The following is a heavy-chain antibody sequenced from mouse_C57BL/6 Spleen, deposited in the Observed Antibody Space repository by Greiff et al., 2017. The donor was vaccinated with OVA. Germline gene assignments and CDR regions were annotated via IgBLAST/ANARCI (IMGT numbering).Heavy chain of an antibody. V-gene: IGHV1-52*01. D-gene: IGHD2-4*01. CDR3: ARWKITQGYFDY. J-gene: IGHJ2*01. CDR1: GYTFTSYW. CDR2: IDPSDSET. Sequence: QVQLQQPGAELVRPGSSVKLSCKASGYTFTSYWMHWVKQRPIQGLEWIGNIDPSDSETHYNQKFKDKATLTVDKSSSTAYMQLSSLTSEDSAVYYCARWKITQGYFDYWGQGTTLTVSS.